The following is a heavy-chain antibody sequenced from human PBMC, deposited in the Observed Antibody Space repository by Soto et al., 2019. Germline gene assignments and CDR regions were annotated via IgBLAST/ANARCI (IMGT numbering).Heavy chain of an antibody. V-gene: IGHV4-39*01. CDR3: ARHWSQQLGENWFDL. CDR1: GGSISSSSYY. CDR2: IYYSGST. J-gene: IGHJ5*02. D-gene: IGHD6-13*01. Sequence: QLQLQESGPGLVKPSETLSLTCTVSGGSISSSSYYWGWIRQPQGKGLEWIGSIYYSGSTYYNPSLKSLVPIAVETSKNQFTLKLSSATAADTAVYYCARHWSQQLGENWFDLWGQGTLVTVSS.